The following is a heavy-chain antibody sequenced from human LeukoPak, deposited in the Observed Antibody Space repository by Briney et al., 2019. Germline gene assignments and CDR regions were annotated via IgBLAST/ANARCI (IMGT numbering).Heavy chain of an antibody. CDR2: IIPIFGTA. J-gene: IGHJ4*02. CDR1: GGTFSSYA. D-gene: IGHD6-13*01. CDR3: ASYLEQQLVDY. V-gene: IGHV1-69*13. Sequence: ASVKVSCKASGGTFSSYAISWVRQAPGQGLEWMGGIIPIFGTANYAQKFQGRVTITADESTSTAYMELSSLRSEDTAVYYCASYLEQQLVDYCGQGTLVTVSS.